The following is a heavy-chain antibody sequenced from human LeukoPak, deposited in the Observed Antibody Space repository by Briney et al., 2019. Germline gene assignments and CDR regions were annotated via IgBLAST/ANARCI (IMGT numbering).Heavy chain of an antibody. J-gene: IGHJ5*02. Sequence: SGTLSLTCTVSSGSFSSGGYYWSWIRQHAGKGLEWIGNIYHTGDTFYNPSLQSRFIISVDTSKNQFSLKVSSVTAADTAIYYCARRNDPWSGPRNWFDPWGQGILVTVSS. CDR1: SGSFSSGGYY. V-gene: IGHV4-31*03. D-gene: IGHD3-3*01. CDR3: ARRNDPWSGPRNWFDP. CDR2: IYHTGDT.